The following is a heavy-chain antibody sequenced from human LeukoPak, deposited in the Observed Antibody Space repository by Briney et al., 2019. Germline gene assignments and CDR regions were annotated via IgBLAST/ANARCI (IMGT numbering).Heavy chain of an antibody. V-gene: IGHV3-21*01. J-gene: IGHJ4*02. CDR2: ISSGSTYI. CDR1: GFTFSSYS. Sequence: PGGSLRLSCVASGFTFSSYSGIWVRHTPGKGPECVSSISSGSTYIYSPDSVRGRFTISRDNAKNSLFLQMDSLRTEDTAVYYCASGYSYDSLRFWGQGTLVTVSS. D-gene: IGHD3-22*01. CDR3: ASGYSYDSLRF.